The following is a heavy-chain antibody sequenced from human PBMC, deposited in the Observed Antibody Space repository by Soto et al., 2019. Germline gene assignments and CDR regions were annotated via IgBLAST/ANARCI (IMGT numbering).Heavy chain of an antibody. CDR3: ARDPPDQLLLFDY. CDR1: GGTFSSYT. Sequence: VQLVQSGAEVKKPGSSVKVSCKASGGTFSSYTISWVRQAPGQGLEWMGRIIPILGIANYAQKFQGRVTITADKSTSTAYMELSSLRSEDTAVYYCARDPPDQLLLFDYWGQGTLVTVSS. J-gene: IGHJ4*02. CDR2: IIPILGIA. V-gene: IGHV1-69*08. D-gene: IGHD2-2*01.